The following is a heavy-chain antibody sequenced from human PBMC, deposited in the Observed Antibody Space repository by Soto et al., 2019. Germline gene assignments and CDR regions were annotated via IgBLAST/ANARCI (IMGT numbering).Heavy chain of an antibody. D-gene: IGHD6-13*01. CDR2: IYHSGST. CDR1: GGSISSGGYS. J-gene: IGHJ5*02. CDR3: ARESSSSHSKGFDP. V-gene: IGHV4-30-2*01. Sequence: SETLSLTCAVSGGSISSGGYSWSWIRQPPGKGLEWIGYIYHSGSTYYNPSLKSRVTISVDRSKNQFSLKLSSVTAADTAVYYCARESSSSHSKGFDPWGQGTLVTVSS.